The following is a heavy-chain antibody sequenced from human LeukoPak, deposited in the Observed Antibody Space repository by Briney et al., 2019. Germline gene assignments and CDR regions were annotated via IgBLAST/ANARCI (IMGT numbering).Heavy chain of an antibody. J-gene: IGHJ6*03. CDR2: ISYDGSNK. D-gene: IGHD3-3*01. V-gene: IGHV3-30*18. CDR1: GFTFSSYG. Sequence: PGGSLRLSCAASGFTFSSYGMHWVRQAPGKGLEWVAVISYDGSNKYYADSVKGRFTISRDNSKNTLYLQMNSLRAEDTAVYYCAKEGVPYYDFWSGYSYYMDVWGKGTTVTVSS. CDR3: AKEGVPYYDFWSGYSYYMDV.